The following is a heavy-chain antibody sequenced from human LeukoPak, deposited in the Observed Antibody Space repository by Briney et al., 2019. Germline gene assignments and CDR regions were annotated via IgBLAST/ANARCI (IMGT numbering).Heavy chain of an antibody. CDR1: DYSITNSW. CDR3: ARVMGASWFFYLDV. V-gene: IGHV4-4*02. J-gene: IGHJ6*03. CDR2: IFHRGIP. D-gene: IGHD3-16*02. Sequence: PSETLSLTCAVSDYSITNSWWSWVRQSPGMRLEWIGQIFHRGIPNYNPSLKSRVTMSIDESNNQVSLKMNSVTAADTAVYYCARVMGASWFFYLDVWGKGTTVTVSS.